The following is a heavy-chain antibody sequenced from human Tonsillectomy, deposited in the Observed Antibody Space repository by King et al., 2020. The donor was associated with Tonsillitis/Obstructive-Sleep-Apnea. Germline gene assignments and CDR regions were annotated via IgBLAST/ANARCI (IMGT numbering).Heavy chain of an antibody. V-gene: IGHV3-43*01. J-gene: IGHJ6*03. CDR2: ITWDGDNT. CDR3: AKDYSAYDSGYYYYMDV. D-gene: IGHD5-12*01. Sequence: VQLVESGGVVVQPGGSLRLSCAASGFTFDDCTMHWVRRAPGKGLEWVSLITWDGDNTNYADSVKGRFTISRDNGKNSLYLQMNSLRIEDSALYYYAKDYSAYDSGYYYYMDVWGKGTTVTVSS. CDR1: GFTFDDCT.